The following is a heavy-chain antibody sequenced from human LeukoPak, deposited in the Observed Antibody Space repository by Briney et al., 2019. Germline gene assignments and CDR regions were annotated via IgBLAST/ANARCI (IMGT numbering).Heavy chain of an antibody. CDR1: GFTFDDYG. CDR3: AREGFPGGSCCILDY. Sequence: PGGSLRLSCAASGFTFDDYGMSWVRQAPGKGLEWVSGINWNGGSTGYADSVKGRFTISRDNAKNSLYLQMNSLRAEGTALHYCAREGFPGGSCCILDYWGQGTLVTVSS. D-gene: IGHD2-15*01. CDR2: INWNGGST. V-gene: IGHV3-20*04. J-gene: IGHJ4*02.